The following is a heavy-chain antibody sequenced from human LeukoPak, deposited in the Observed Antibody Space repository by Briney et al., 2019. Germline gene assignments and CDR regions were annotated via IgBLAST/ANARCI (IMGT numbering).Heavy chain of an antibody. CDR2: INPNSGGT. J-gene: IGHJ4*02. CDR1: GYTFTGYY. V-gene: IGHV1-2*02. Sequence: ASVKVSCKDSGYTFTGYYMHWVRQAPRQGLEWMGWINPNSGGTNYAQKFQGRVTMTRDTSISTAYMELSSLRADDTAVYYCARDLSPHYGSGSWDYWGQGTLVTVSS. D-gene: IGHD3-10*01. CDR3: ARDLSPHYGSGSWDY.